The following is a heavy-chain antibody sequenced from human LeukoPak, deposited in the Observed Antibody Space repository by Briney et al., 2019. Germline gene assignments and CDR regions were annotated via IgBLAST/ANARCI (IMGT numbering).Heavy chain of an antibody. CDR2: ISSSSSYI. CDR3: ARGQQQLASSDAFDI. Sequence: GGSLRLSCAASGFTFSSYELNWVRQAPGKGLEWVSSISSSSSYIYYADSVKGRFTISRDNAKNSLYLQMNSLRAEDTAVYYCARGQQQLASSDAFDIWGQGTMVTVSS. CDR1: GFTFSSYE. J-gene: IGHJ3*02. V-gene: IGHV3-21*01. D-gene: IGHD6-13*01.